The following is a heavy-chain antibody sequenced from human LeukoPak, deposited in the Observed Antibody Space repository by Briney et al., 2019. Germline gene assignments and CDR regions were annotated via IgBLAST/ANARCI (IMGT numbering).Heavy chain of an antibody. CDR2: IYSSGYT. J-gene: IGHJ4*02. Sequence: PSETLSLTCTVSGGSIRSYYWNWIRQPAGKGLEWIGRIYSSGYTNYNPSLKNRVSMSVDTSKNQFSLKLTSLTAADTAVYYCARGEHSADYWGPGALVTVSS. CDR1: GGSIRSYY. V-gene: IGHV4-4*07. D-gene: IGHD1/OR15-1a*01. CDR3: ARGEHSADY.